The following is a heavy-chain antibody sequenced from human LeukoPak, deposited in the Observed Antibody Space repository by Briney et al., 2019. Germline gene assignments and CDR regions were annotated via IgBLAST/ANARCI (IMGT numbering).Heavy chain of an antibody. D-gene: IGHD5-24*01. CDR2: ISSSGSTI. CDR3: ARVGDGYESGDWGMDV. V-gene: IGHV3-11*01. CDR1: GFTFSDYY. Sequence: GGSLRLSCAASGFTFSDYYMSWIRQAPGKGLEWVSYISSSGSTIYYADSVKGRFTISRDNAKNSLYLQMNSLRAENTAVYYCARVGDGYESGDWGMDVWGQGTTVTVSS. J-gene: IGHJ6*02.